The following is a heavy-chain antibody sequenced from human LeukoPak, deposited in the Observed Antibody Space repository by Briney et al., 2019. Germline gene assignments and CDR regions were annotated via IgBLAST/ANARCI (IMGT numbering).Heavy chain of an antibody. Sequence: PGGSLRLSCAASGFTFGNFWMSWVRQAPGRGLQWVASMKGDGSHIYYVDSVKGRFTISRDNARNSLFLQMNSLRAEDTAVYYCAKDGRPGAAAGTRYYYYYMDVWGKGTTVTVSS. CDR1: GFTFGNFW. V-gene: IGHV3-7*03. D-gene: IGHD6-13*01. CDR2: MKGDGSHI. CDR3: AKDGRPGAAAGTRYYYYYMDV. J-gene: IGHJ6*03.